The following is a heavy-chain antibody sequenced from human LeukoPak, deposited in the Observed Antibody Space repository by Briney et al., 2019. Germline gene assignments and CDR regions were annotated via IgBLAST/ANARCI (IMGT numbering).Heavy chain of an antibody. J-gene: IGHJ4*02. CDR3: ASHSSSWRYYFDY. CDR2: IIPIFGTA. D-gene: IGHD6-13*01. V-gene: IGHV1-69*05. CDR1: GGAFSSYA. Sequence: ASVKVSCKASGGAFSSYAISWVRQAPGQGLEWMGRIIPIFGTANYAQKFQGRVTITTNESTSTAYMELSSLRSEDTAVYYCASHSSSWRYYFDYWGQGTLVTVSS.